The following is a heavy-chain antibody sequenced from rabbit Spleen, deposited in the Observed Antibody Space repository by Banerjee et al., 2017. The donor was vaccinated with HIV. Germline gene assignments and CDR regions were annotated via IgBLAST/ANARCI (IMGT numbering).Heavy chain of an antibody. V-gene: IGHV1S40*01. D-gene: IGHD6-1*01. CDR1: GFDFTSTYY. CDR3: ARDDGSYDYIDGYFNL. J-gene: IGHJ4*01. Sequence: QSLEESGGDLVKPGASLTLTCKASGFDFTSTYYMCWVRQAPGKGLEWISCIAGSSSGFTYSATWAKGRFTISRTSSTTVTLRMTSLTAADRATYFCARDDGSYDYIDGYFNLWGPGTLVTVS. CDR2: IAGSSSGFT.